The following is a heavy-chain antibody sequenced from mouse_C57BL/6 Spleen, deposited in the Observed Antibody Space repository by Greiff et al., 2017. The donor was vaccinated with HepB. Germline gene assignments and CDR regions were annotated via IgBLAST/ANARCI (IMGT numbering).Heavy chain of an antibody. CDR1: GYTFTSYW. CDR2: IYPGSGST. CDR3: AGSDGYDGFDY. J-gene: IGHJ2*01. D-gene: IGHD2-2*01. Sequence: VQLKQPGAELVKPGASVKMSCKASGYTFTSYWITWVKQRPGQGLEWIGDIYPGSGSTNYNEKVKSKATLTVDTSSSTAYMQLSSLTAEDTAVYDCAGSDGYDGFDYWGQGTTLTVSS. V-gene: IGHV1-55*01.